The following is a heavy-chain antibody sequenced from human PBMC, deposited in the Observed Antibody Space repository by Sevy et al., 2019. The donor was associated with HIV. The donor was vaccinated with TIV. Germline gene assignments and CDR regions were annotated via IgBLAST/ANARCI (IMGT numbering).Heavy chain of an antibody. D-gene: IGHD6-13*01. CDR3: VNAPYSTSSPGWFDP. V-gene: IGHV3-9*01. CDR1: GFTFDDYA. Sequence: GGSLRLSCAASGFTFDDYAMHWVRQAPGKGLEWVSSISWSSANIGYADSVKGRFSISRDNAKNSLYLQMNSLRTEDTAFYYGVNAPYSTSSPGWFDPWGQRTLVTVSS. CDR2: ISWSSANI. J-gene: IGHJ5*02.